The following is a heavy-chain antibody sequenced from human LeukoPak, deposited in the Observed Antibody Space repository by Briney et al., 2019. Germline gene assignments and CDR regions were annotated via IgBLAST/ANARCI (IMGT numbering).Heavy chain of an antibody. Sequence: ASVKVSCKASGGTFSSYAISWVRQAPGQGLEWMGGIIPIFGTANYAQKFQGRVTITADESTSTAYMELSSLRSEDTAVYYCARESMIYGSGSYYGYWGQGTLVTVSS. CDR1: GGTFSSYA. V-gene: IGHV1-69*13. CDR2: IIPIFGTA. CDR3: ARESMIYGSGSYYGY. J-gene: IGHJ4*02. D-gene: IGHD3-10*01.